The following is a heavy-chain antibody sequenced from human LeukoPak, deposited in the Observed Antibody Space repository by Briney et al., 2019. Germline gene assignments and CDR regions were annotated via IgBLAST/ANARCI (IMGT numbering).Heavy chain of an antibody. V-gene: IGHV3-7*01. CDR2: INQDGSEK. Sequence: GGSLRLSCAASGFTFSSYWMSWVRQAPGKGLEWVANINQDGSEKNYVDSVKGRFTISRDNAKNSLYLQMNSLRAGDTAVYYCARASVTSTTYYYYYMDVWGKGTTVTVSS. CDR3: ARASVTSTTYYYYYMDV. CDR1: GFTFSSYW. J-gene: IGHJ6*03. D-gene: IGHD4-11*01.